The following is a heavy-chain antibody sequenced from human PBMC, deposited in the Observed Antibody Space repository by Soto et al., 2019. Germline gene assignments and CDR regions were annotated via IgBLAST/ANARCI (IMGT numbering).Heavy chain of an antibody. CDR1: GFTFSSYS. J-gene: IGHJ4*02. CDR3: ARDPSGWLLVYYFDY. CDR2: ISSSSSYI. V-gene: IGHV3-21*01. D-gene: IGHD6-19*01. Sequence: GVSLRLSCAASGFTFSSYSMNWVRQAPGKGLEWVSSISSSSSYIYYADSVKGRFTISRDNAKNSLYLQMNSLRAEDTAVYYCARDPSGWLLVYYFDYWGQGTLVTVSS.